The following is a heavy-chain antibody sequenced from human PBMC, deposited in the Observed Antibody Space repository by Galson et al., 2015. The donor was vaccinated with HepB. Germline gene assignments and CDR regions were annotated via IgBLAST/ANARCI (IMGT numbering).Heavy chain of an antibody. CDR2: IKEDGSEE. CDR3: VGTSSSLLRYFQD. CDR1: GFTFSTYW. V-gene: IGHV3-7*01. J-gene: IGHJ1*01. Sequence: SLRLSCAASGFTFSTYWMTWVRQAPGKGLEWVANIKEDGSEEHYVASVKGRFTISRDNAKNSLYLQMNNLRAEDTAVYYCVGTSSSLLRYFQDWGQGTLVTVSS. D-gene: IGHD6-6*01.